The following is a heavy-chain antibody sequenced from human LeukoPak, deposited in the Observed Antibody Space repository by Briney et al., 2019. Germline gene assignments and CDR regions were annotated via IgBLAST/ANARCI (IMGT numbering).Heavy chain of an antibody. D-gene: IGHD3-10*01. CDR1: GFTFSSYS. J-gene: IGHJ4*02. CDR3: ARPYYYGSGSYGY. CDR2: ISSSSSTI. Sequence: GGSLRLSCVASGFTFSSYSMNWVRQAPGKGLEWVSYISSSSSTIYYADSVKGRFTISRDNAKNSLYLQMNSLRAEDTAVYYCARPYYYGSGSYGYWGQGTLVTVSS. V-gene: IGHV3-48*01.